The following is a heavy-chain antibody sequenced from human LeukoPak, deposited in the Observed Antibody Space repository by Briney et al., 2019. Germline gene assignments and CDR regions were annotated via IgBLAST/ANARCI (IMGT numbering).Heavy chain of an antibody. CDR2: IKQDGSEK. Sequence: GGSVRLSCAASGFTFSSYWMSWVRQVPGKGLEWVANIKQDGSEKYYVDSLKGRFTISRDNAKNSLYLQVNSLRAEDTAVYYCAKVRCSTSYYFGAFDIWGQGTMVTVSS. D-gene: IGHD2-2*01. J-gene: IGHJ3*02. CDR1: GFTFSSYW. V-gene: IGHV3-7*01. CDR3: AKVRCSTSYYFGAFDI.